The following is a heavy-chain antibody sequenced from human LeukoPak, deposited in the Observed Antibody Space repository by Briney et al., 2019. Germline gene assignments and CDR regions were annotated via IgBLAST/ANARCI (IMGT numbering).Heavy chain of an antibody. CDR1: GGTFSSYA. J-gene: IGHJ3*02. CDR3: ARDLSDRSPGYSGYDSAFDI. V-gene: IGHV1-69*13. CDR2: IIPIFGTA. D-gene: IGHD5-12*01. Sequence: GASVKVSCKASGGTFSSYAISWVRQAPGQGLEWMGGIIPIFGTANYAQKFQGRVTITADESTSTAYMELSSLRSEDTAVYYCARDLSDRSPGYSGYDSAFDIWGQGTMVTVSS.